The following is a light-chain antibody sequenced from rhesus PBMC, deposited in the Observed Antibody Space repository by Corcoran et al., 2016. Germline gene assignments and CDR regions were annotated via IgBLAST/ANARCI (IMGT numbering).Light chain of an antibody. CDR2: KAS. J-gene: IGKJ4*01. Sequence: DIQMTQSPSSLSASVGDTVTITCRASQGISSYLAWYQLKPGKAPKLLIYKASTLQSGVPSRFSGSGSWTDFTLTITSLQPEDFVTYYCQQHNSYPLTFGGGTKVEIK. CDR1: QGISSY. V-gene: IGKV1-25*01. CDR3: QQHNSYPLT.